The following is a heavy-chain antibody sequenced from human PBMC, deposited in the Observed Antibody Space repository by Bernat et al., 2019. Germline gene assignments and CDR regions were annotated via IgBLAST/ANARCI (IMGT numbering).Heavy chain of an antibody. CDR3: AKSETYYDFWSGYYVDY. V-gene: IGHV3-23*01. J-gene: IGHJ4*02. Sequence: EVQLLESRGGLVQPGGSLRLSCAASGFTFSNYAMNWVRQAPGKGLQWVSGISGSGGRTYYADSVKGRFTISRDNSKNTLYLQMNSLRAEDTAIYYCAKSETYYDFWSGYYVDYWGQGTLVTVSS. D-gene: IGHD3-3*01. CDR2: ISGSGGRT. CDR1: GFTFSNYA.